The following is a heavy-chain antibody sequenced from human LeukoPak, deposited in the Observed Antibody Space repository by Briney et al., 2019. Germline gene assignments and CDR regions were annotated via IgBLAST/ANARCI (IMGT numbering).Heavy chain of an antibody. J-gene: IGHJ5*02. CDR2: ISYDGSNK. D-gene: IGHD5-12*01. V-gene: IGHV3-30-3*01. Sequence: GGSLRLSCAASGFTFSSYAMHWVRQAPGKGLEWVAVISYDGSNKYYADSVKGRFTISRDNSKNTLYLQMNSLRAEDTAVYYCARGVVATIRYNWFDPWGQGTLVTVSS. CDR1: GFTFSSYA. CDR3: ARGVVATIRYNWFDP.